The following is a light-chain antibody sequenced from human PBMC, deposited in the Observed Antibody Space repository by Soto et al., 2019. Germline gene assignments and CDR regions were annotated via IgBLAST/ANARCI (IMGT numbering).Light chain of an antibody. CDR3: QHYSHWYT. J-gene: IGKJ2*01. CDR1: QSVSTN. V-gene: IGKV3-15*01. CDR2: GAS. Sequence: EIVMTQSPATLSVSPGERATLSCRASQSVSTNLAWYQQKPGQAPRLLIYGASTRAAGIPDRFSGSGSGTDFTLTISSLQSEDCAVYYGQHYSHWYTFGQGTKLEIK.